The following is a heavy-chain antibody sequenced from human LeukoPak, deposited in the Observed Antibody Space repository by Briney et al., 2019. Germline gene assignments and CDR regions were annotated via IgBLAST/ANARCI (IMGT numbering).Heavy chain of an antibody. CDR1: GFTFSAYW. J-gene: IGHJ4*02. Sequence: GGSLRLSCVGSGFTFSAYWMTWVRQAPGKGLEWVANIKPDGSDKYFVDSVKGRFTISRDNSQNSLYLQMNSLRAEDTAVYYCAIRYSGYWGQGTLVTVSS. D-gene: IGHD3-9*01. CDR3: AIRYSGY. CDR2: IKPDGSDK. V-gene: IGHV3-7*01.